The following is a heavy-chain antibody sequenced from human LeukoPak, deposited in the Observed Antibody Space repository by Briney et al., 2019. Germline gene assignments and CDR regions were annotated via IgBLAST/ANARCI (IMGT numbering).Heavy chain of an antibody. J-gene: IGHJ4*02. V-gene: IGHV1-2*02. CDR1: GYTFTGYC. CDR3: AREYCSSTSCYFRGHFDY. D-gene: IGHD2-2*01. CDR2: INPNSGGT. Sequence: ASVKVSCKASGYTFTGYCMHWVRQAPGQGLEWMGWINPNSGGTNYAQKFQGRVTMTRDTSISTAYMELSRLRSDDTAVYYCAREYCSSTSCYFRGHFDYWGQGTLVTVSS.